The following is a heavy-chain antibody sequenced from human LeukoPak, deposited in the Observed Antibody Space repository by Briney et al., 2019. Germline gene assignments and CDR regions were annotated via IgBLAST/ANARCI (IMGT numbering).Heavy chain of an antibody. J-gene: IGHJ5*02. Sequence: SVKVSCKASGYTFTSYGISWVRQAPGQGLEWMGIINPSGGSTSYARKFQGRVTITADESTSTAYMELSSLRSEDTAVYYCARDFGYSIAAAGVYGWFDPWGQGTLVTVSS. CDR2: INPSGGST. CDR1: GYTFTSYG. CDR3: ARDFGYSIAAAGVYGWFDP. D-gene: IGHD6-13*01. V-gene: IGHV1-69*11.